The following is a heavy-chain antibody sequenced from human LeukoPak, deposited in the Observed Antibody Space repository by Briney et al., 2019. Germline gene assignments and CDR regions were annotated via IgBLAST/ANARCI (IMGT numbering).Heavy chain of an antibody. Sequence: GASVKVSCKASGGTFSSYAISWVRQAPGQGLEWMGRIIPILGIANYAQKFQGRVTITADKSTSTAYMELSSLRSEDTAVYYCAREVGEWGYSGYPHYYGMDVWGQGTTVTVSS. CDR2: IIPILGIA. V-gene: IGHV1-69*04. D-gene: IGHD5-12*01. CDR1: GGTFSSYA. J-gene: IGHJ6*02. CDR3: AREVGEWGYSGYPHYYGMDV.